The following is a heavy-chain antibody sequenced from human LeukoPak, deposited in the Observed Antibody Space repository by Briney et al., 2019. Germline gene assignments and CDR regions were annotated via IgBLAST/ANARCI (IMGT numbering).Heavy chain of an antibody. D-gene: IGHD3-16*01. J-gene: IGHJ1*01. CDR2: LYSGGST. V-gene: IGHV3-53*01. CDR3: ARVGNWGSPWGDFQH. CDR1: GFTASSYF. Sequence: PGGSLRLSCAASGFTASSYFMSWVRQAPGKGLEWLSVLYSGGSTYYADSVKGRFTISRDNSKNTLYLQMNSLRAEDTAVYYCARVGNWGSPWGDFQHWGQGTLVTVSS.